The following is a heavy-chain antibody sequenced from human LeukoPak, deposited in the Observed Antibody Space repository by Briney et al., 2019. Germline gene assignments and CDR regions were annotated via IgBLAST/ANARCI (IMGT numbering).Heavy chain of an antibody. V-gene: IGHV3-23*01. CDR3: AKDLNWGGR. D-gene: IGHD7-27*01. Sequence: SGGSLRLSCAASGFTFSTSAMTWVRQAPGKGLEWVSGISGSGATDYADSVKGRLTISRDNSKNTLYLQINSLRAEDTAVYYCAKDLNWGGRWGQGTLVTVSS. CDR2: ISGSGAT. CDR1: GFTFSTSA. J-gene: IGHJ4*02.